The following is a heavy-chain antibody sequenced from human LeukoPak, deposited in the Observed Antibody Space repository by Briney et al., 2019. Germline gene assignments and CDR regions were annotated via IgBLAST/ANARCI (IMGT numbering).Heavy chain of an antibody. D-gene: IGHD3-22*01. J-gene: IGHJ6*02. CDR2: ISWNSGSI. CDR1: GFTFSSYW. Sequence: AGGSLRLSCAASGFTFSSYWMHWVRQAPGKGLEWVSGISWNSGSIGYADSVKGRFTISRDNAKNSLYLQMNSLRAEDTALYYCAKDIYDSSGYYYEANYYYYYGMDVWGQGTTVTVSS. CDR3: AKDIYDSSGYYYEANYYYYYGMDV. V-gene: IGHV3-9*01.